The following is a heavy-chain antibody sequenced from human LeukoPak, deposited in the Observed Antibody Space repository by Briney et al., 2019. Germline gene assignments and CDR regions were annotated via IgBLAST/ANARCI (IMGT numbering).Heavy chain of an antibody. Sequence: GGSLRLSCAASGFTFSTYWMHWVRQAPGKGLVWVSRLSPDGSSSMYADSVKGRFTVSRDNSKDTLYLQMNSLRAEDTAVYYCVKNGVYTSGWYGGYFDSWGQGTLVTVSS. J-gene: IGHJ4*02. CDR2: LSPDGSSS. D-gene: IGHD6-19*01. CDR1: GFTFSTYW. CDR3: VKNGVYTSGWYGGYFDS. V-gene: IGHV3-74*03.